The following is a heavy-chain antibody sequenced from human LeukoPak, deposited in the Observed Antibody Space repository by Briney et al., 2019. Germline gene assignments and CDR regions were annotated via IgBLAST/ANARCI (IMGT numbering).Heavy chain of an antibody. D-gene: IGHD3-9*01. CDR3: ARAEYFDWLYRSQYYFDY. J-gene: IGHJ4*02. Sequence: SETLSLTCAVYGGSFSGYYWSCIRQPPGKGLEWIGGINHSGSTDYNPSLKSRVTISVDTSKNQFSLKLSSVTAADTAVYYCARAEYFDWLYRSQYYFDYWGQGTLVTVSS. V-gene: IGHV4-34*01. CDR1: GGSFSGYY. CDR2: INHSGST.